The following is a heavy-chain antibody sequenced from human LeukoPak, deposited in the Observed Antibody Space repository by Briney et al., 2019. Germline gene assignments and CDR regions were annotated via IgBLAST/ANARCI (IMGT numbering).Heavy chain of an antibody. CDR3: ARVPNPKGVSGFDP. V-gene: IGHV4-59*01. J-gene: IGHJ5*02. CDR2: IYYSGST. D-gene: IGHD1-1*01. CDR1: YY. Sequence: YYXSWVRQPPGKGLEWIGYIYYSGSTNYNPSLKSRVTISVDTYKNKFSLKLSSVTAPDTAVYNCARVPNPKGVSGFDPWGPGTLVTVSS.